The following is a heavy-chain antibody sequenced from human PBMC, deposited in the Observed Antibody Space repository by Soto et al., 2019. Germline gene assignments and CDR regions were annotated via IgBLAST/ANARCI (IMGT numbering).Heavy chain of an antibody. D-gene: IGHD1-26*01. CDR2: INPNNGGT. CDR3: ARDLPIVGTTTWDY. J-gene: IGHJ4*02. CDR1: GYTFTGYY. V-gene: IGHV1-2*02. Sequence: QVQLVQSGAEVEKSGASVMVSCKASGYTFTGYYIHWVRHTPGQGLEWMGWINPNNGGTNYVQKFQGRVTMTRDTSISTAYMELRRLTSDDTAVYYCARDLPIVGTTTWDYWGQGTLVTVSS.